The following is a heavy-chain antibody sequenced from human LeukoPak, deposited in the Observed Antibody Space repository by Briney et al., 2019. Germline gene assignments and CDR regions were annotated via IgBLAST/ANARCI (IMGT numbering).Heavy chain of an antibody. D-gene: IGHD4-11*01. CDR3: ARDLHSNYYMDV. CDR2: IYYSGST. CDR1: GGSISSSSYY. J-gene: IGHJ6*03. Sequence: SETLSLTCTVSGGSISSSSYYWGWIRQPPGKGLEWIGYIYYSGSTNYNPSLKSRVTISVDTSKNQFSLKLSSVTAADTAVYYCARDLHSNYYMDVWGKGTTVTVSS. V-gene: IGHV4-61*01.